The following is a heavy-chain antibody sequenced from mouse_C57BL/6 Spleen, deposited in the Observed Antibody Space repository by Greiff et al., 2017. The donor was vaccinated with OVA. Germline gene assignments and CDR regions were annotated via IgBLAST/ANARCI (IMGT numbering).Heavy chain of an antibody. CDR3: ARSYGYSYYFDY. CDR2: IDPSDSYT. CDR1: GYTFTSYW. D-gene: IGHD2-2*01. J-gene: IGHJ2*01. Sequence: QVQLQQPGAELVNPGASVKLSCKASGYTFTSYWMQWVKQRPGQGLEWIGEIDPSDSYTNYNQKFKGKATLTVDTSSSTAYMQLSSLTSEDSAVYYCARSYGYSYYFDYWGQGTTLTVSS. V-gene: IGHV1-50*01.